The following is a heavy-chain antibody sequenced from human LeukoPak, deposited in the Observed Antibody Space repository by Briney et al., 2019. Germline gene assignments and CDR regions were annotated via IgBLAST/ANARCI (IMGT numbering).Heavy chain of an antibody. Sequence: PSETLSLTCAVYGGSFSGYYWSWIRQPPGKGLEWIGEINHSGSTNYNPSLKSRVTISVDTSKNQFSLKLSSVTAADTAVYYCARGGCCSSTSCYPPYYYGMDVWGQGTTVTVSS. V-gene: IGHV4-34*01. D-gene: IGHD2-2*01. CDR1: GGSFSGYY. CDR2: INHSGST. CDR3: ARGGCCSSTSCYPPYYYGMDV. J-gene: IGHJ6*02.